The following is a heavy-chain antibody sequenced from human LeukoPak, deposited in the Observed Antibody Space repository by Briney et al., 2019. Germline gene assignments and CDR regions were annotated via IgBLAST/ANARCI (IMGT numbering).Heavy chain of an antibody. V-gene: IGHV3-30-3*01. CDR3: AKTMVRGVIIRGKIGYFDY. CDR1: GFTFSSYA. J-gene: IGHJ4*02. CDR2: ISYDRSNK. Sequence: PGRSLRLSCAASGFTFSSYAMHWVRQAPGKGLEWVAVISYDRSNKYYADSVKGRFTISRDNSKNTLYLQMNSLRAEDTAVYYCAKTMVRGVIIRGKIGYFDYWGQGTLVTVSS. D-gene: IGHD3-10*01.